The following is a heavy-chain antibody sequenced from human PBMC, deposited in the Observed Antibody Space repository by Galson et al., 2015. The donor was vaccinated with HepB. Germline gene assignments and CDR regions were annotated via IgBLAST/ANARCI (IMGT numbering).Heavy chain of an antibody. CDR1: GFTFADAW. J-gene: IGHJ2*01. Sequence: SLRLSCAASGFTFADAWMTWVRQAPGKGLEWVSAISGSGGSTYYADSVKGRFTISRDNSKNTLYLQMNSLRAEDTAVYYCAKRKSMIVVVITNGWYFDLWGRGTLVTVSS. D-gene: IGHD3-22*01. CDR2: ISGSGGST. V-gene: IGHV3-23*01. CDR3: AKRKSMIVVVITNGWYFDL.